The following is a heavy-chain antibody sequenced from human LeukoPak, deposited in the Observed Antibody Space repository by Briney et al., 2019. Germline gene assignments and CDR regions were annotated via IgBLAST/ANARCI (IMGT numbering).Heavy chain of an antibody. CDR1: GGSISSYY. D-gene: IGHD6-19*01. J-gene: IGHJ4*02. CDR2: IYYSGST. CDR3: ARRKGSGWLFDY. Sequence: PSETLSLTCTVSGGSISSYYWSWIRQPPGKGLEWIGYIYYSGSTNYNPSLKSRVTISVDTSKNQFSLKLSSVTAADTAVYYCARRKGSGWLFDYWGQGTLVTVSS. V-gene: IGHV4-59*08.